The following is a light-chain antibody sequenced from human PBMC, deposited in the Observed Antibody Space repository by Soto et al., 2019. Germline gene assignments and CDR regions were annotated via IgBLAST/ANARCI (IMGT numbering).Light chain of an antibody. V-gene: IGKV1-39*01. Sequence: DIQMTQSPSSLSASVGDTVTISCRARQTISDYLNWYQQKPGKAPKLLIYTTSNLQDVVPSRFSGSGSGTDFTLTISSLQPEDFATYYCQQSTNTPWTFGKGTKVEIK. J-gene: IGKJ1*01. CDR3: QQSTNTPWT. CDR2: TTS. CDR1: QTISDY.